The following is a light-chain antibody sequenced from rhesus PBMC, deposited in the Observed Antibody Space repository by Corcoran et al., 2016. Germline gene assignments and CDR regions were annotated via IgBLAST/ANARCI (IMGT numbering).Light chain of an antibody. CDR2: KAS. CDR1: QSINSW. V-gene: IGKV1-22*01. J-gene: IGKJ2*01. Sequence: DIQMTQSPSSLSASVGDTVTITCRASQSINSWLAWYQQKPGKAPKLLIYKASTLQSGVPSRFSGSGSGTDFTLTSSSLQSEDLATYYCQQYSSSPDSFGQGTKVEIK. CDR3: QQYSSSPDS.